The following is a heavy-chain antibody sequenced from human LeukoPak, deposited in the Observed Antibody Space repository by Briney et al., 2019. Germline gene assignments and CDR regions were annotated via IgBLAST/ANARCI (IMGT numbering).Heavy chain of an antibody. CDR3: ARDPYYYDSSGGY. D-gene: IGHD3-22*01. V-gene: IGHV3-7*01. J-gene: IGHJ4*02. CDR2: IKQDGSEK. Sequence: GGSLGLSCAASGFTFSSYWMSWVRQAPGKGLEWVANIKQDGSEKYYVDSVKGRFTISRDNAKNSLYLQMNSLRAEDTAVYYCARDPYYYDSSGGYWGQGTLVTVSS. CDR1: GFTFSSYW.